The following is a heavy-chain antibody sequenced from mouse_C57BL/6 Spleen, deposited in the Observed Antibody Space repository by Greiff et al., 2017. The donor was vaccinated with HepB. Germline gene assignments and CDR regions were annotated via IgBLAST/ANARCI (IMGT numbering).Heavy chain of an antibody. D-gene: IGHD1-1*01. Sequence: VQLQQSGPELVKPGASVKISCKASGYAFSSSWMNWVKQRPGKGLEWIGRIYPGDGDTNYNGKFKGKATLTADKSSSTAYMQLSSLKSEDSAVYFCARDYYYGYAMDYWGQGTSVTVSS. CDR1: GYAFSSSW. CDR3: ARDYYYGYAMDY. V-gene: IGHV1-82*01. CDR2: IYPGDGDT. J-gene: IGHJ4*01.